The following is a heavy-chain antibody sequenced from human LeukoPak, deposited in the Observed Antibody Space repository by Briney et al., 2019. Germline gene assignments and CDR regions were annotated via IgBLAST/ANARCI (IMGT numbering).Heavy chain of an antibody. V-gene: IGHV3-7*01. D-gene: IGHD3-3*01. CDR1: GFTFSSHS. Sequence: GGSLRLSCAGSGFTFSSHSMNWVRQAPGKGLEWVANIKQDGSEKYYVDSVKGRFTISRDNAKNSLYLQMNSLRAEDTAVYYCARDSYDFWSGYPEDYWGQGTLVTVSS. J-gene: IGHJ4*02. CDR3: ARDSYDFWSGYPEDY. CDR2: IKQDGSEK.